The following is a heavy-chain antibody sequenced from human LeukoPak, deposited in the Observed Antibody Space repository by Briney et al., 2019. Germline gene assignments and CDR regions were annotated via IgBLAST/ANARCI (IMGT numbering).Heavy chain of an antibody. CDR2: ISGDGGST. J-gene: IGHJ3*02. CDR1: GFTFDDYA. Sequence: GGSLRLSCAASGFTFDDYAMHWVRQAPGKGLEWVSLISGDGGSTYYADSVKGRFTISRDNGKNSLYLQMNSLRTEDTALYYCAKGATYDFWSGSRAFDIWGQGTMVTVSS. V-gene: IGHV3-43*02. D-gene: IGHD3-3*01. CDR3: AKGATYDFWSGSRAFDI.